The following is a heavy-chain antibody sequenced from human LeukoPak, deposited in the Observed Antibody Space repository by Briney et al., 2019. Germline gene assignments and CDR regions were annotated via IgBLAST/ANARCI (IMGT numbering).Heavy chain of an antibody. Sequence: GGCLRLSCAASGFTVGSTWSGWGRHAAGNGLGWGANIKVDGTDETHLSSVEGRFTISRDNARSSWFRQMNRLTVEDSVVDFCARAIRGSEVDTGDRWGQGTLVNVSS. CDR2: IKVDGTDE. J-gene: IGHJ4*02. CDR1: GFTVGSTW. D-gene: IGHD3-10*01. V-gene: IGHV3-7*01. CDR3: ARAIRGSEVDTGDR.